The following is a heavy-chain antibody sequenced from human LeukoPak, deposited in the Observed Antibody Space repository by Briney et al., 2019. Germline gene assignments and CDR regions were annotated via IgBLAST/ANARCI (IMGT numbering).Heavy chain of an antibody. D-gene: IGHD3-9*01. V-gene: IGHV4-30-4*08. CDR3: ARGGYYDILTGSNALGY. J-gene: IGHJ4*02. CDR2: IYYSGST. Sequence: SQTLSLTCTVSGGSISSGDYYWSWIRQPPGKGLEWIGYIYYSGSTYYNPSLKSRVTISVDTSKNQFSLKLSSVTAADTAVYYCARGGYYDILTGSNALGYWGQGTLVTVSS. CDR1: GGSISSGDYY.